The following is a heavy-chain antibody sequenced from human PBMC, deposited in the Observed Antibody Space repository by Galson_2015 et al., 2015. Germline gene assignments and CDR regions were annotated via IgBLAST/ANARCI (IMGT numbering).Heavy chain of an antibody. J-gene: IGHJ6*03. V-gene: IGHV3-33*01. CDR3: AREVTIFGVTYMDV. CDR1: GFTFSSYG. CDR2: IWYDGSNK. D-gene: IGHD3-3*01. Sequence: SLRLSCAAPGFTFSSYGMHWVRQAPGKGLEWVAVIWYDGSNKYYADSVKGRFTISRDNSKNTLYLQMNSLRAEDTAVYYCAREVTIFGVTYMDVWGKGTTVTVFS.